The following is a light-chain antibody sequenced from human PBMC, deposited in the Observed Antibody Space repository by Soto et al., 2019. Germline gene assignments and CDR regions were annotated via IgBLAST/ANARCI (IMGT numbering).Light chain of an antibody. V-gene: IGKV1-9*01. Sequence: IQLTQSPSSLSASVGARVTITCRASQGIRSYLAWYQQKPGKAPKLLIKAASCLQTGVPSRFSGSGSGTDFTLTISGLQPDDFATYYCQQLNIDSYPITFGQGTRLELK. CDR1: QGIRSY. J-gene: IGKJ5*01. CDR3: QQLNIDSYPIT. CDR2: AAS.